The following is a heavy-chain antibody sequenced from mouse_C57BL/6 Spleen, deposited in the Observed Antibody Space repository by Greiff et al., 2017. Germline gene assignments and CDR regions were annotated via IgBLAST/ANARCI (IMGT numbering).Heavy chain of an antibody. D-gene: IGHD2-5*01. V-gene: IGHV5-4*01. CDR2: ISDGGSYT. J-gene: IGHJ2*01. CDR3: AREGAYYSNYGYYFDY. Sequence: EVQLKESGGGLVKPGGSLKLSCAASGFTFSSYAMSWVRQTPEKRLEWVATISDGGSYTYYPDNVKGRFTISRDNAKNNLYLQMSHLKSEDTAMYYCAREGAYYSNYGYYFDYWGQGTTLTVSS. CDR1: GFTFSSYA.